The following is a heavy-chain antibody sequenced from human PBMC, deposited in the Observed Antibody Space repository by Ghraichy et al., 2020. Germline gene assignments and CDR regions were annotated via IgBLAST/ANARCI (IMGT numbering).Heavy chain of an antibody. J-gene: IGHJ6*03. CDR1: GGSISSYY. CDR2: IYYSGST. D-gene: IGHD6-13*01. V-gene: IGHV4-59*01. Sequence: SETLSLTCTVSGGSISSYYWSWIRQPPGKGLEWIGYIYYSGSTNYNPSLKSRVTISVDTSKNQFSLKLSSVTSADTAVYYCARDHRTIAAAGTDYYYYYMDVWGKGTTVTVSS. CDR3: ARDHRTIAAAGTDYYYYYMDV.